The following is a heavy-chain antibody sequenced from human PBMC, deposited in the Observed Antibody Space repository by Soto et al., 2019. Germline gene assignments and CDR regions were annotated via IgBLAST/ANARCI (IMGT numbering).Heavy chain of an antibody. D-gene: IGHD3-3*01. CDR2: IYPGDSDT. CDR1: GYSFTSYW. Sequence: GESLKISCKGSGYSFTSYWIGWVRQMPGKGLEWMGIIYPGDSDTRYSPSFQGQVTISADKSISTAYLQWSSLKASDTAMYYCARWKDYDFWSGYRYYYYGMDVWGQGTTVTISS. J-gene: IGHJ6*02. CDR3: ARWKDYDFWSGYRYYYYGMDV. V-gene: IGHV5-51*01.